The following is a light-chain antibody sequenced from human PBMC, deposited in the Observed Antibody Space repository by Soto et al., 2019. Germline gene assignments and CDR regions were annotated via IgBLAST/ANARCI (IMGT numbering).Light chain of an antibody. V-gene: IGKV1-39*01. CDR3: HQSYSTPT. J-gene: IGKJ4*01. CDR1: QSISSY. Sequence: DIQMTQSPSSLSASVGDRVTITCRASQSISSYLNWYQQKPGKAPKLLIYAASSLQSGVPSRFSGSESGTDFTLTISSLQPEDFATYYCHQSYSTPTFGGGTKVEIK. CDR2: AAS.